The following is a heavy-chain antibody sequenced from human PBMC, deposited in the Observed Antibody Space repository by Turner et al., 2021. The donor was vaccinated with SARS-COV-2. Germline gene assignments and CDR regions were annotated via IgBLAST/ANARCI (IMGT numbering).Heavy chain of an antibody. D-gene: IGHD6-19*01. J-gene: IGHJ4*02. CDR1: RGSISRSAYY. V-gene: IGHV4-39*01. CDR2: FFYSGST. Sequence: QLQLQESGPGLVKPSETLSLTCTVPRGSISRSAYYWGWIRQPPGKGLEWIGSFFYSGSTYYSPSLKSRITISVDTSKNQFSLNLSSVTAADTAVYYCARQVSILGRWLAPFDSWGQGTLVTVSS. CDR3: ARQVSILGRWLAPFDS.